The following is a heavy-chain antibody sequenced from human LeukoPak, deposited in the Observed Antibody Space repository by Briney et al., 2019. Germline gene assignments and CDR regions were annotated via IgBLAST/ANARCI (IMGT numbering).Heavy chain of an antibody. J-gene: IGHJ4*02. CDR3: AHCSSTSCYYDYFDS. Sequence: GGSLRLSCAASGFTFSSYAMSWVRQAPGKGLEWVSAISGSGGSTYYADSVKGRFTISRDNSKNTLYLQMNSLRAEDTAVYYCAHCSSTSCYYDYFDSWGQGTLVTVSS. CDR1: GFTFSSYA. D-gene: IGHD2-2*01. V-gene: IGHV3-23*01. CDR2: ISGSGGST.